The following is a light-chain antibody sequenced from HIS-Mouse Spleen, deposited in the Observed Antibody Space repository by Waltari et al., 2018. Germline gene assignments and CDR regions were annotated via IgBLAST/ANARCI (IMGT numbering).Light chain of an antibody. J-gene: IGLJ2*01. Sequence: SYELTQPPSVSVSPGQTASITCSGAKLGDKYARWYQQKPGQSPVLVIYQDSKRPSGIPERFSGSNSGNTATLTISGTQAMDEADYYCQAWDSSYSVFGGGTKLTVL. V-gene: IGLV3-1*01. CDR2: QDS. CDR3: QAWDSSYSV. CDR1: KLGDKY.